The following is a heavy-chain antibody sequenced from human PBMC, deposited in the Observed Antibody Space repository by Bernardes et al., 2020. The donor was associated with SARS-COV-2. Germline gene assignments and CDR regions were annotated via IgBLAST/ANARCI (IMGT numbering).Heavy chain of an antibody. V-gene: IGHV3-30*03. J-gene: IGHJ5*02. D-gene: IGHD3-16*01. CDR3: ATHDTTAYYYGA. CDR1: GIKFAASD. Sequence: GSSLRVFCAASGIKFAASDIHWVRQAPGKGLEWVALTSNGGLHIDYSDTVKGRFTVSRDTSKKTVFLQMNLVNPEDTAVYYCATHDTTAYYYGAWGQGTRVTVSS. CDR2: TSNGGLHI.